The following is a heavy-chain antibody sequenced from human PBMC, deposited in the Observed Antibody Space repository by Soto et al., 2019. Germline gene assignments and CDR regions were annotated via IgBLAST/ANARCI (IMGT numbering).Heavy chain of an antibody. CDR3: AREVSYGVYLVYFDL. D-gene: IGHD4-17*01. J-gene: IGHJ2*01. CDR1: GGSISSGGYY. V-gene: IGHV4-31*03. Sequence: NPSETLSLTCTVSGGSISSGGYYWSWIRQHPGKGLEWIGYIYYSGSTYYNPSLKSRVTISVDTSKNQFSLKLSSVTAADTAVYYCAREVSYGVYLVYFDLWGRGTLVTVSS. CDR2: IYYSGST.